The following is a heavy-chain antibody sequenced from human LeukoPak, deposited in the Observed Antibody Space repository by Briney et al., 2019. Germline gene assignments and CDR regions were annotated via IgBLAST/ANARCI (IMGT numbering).Heavy chain of an antibody. CDR2: ISSSSSYI. CDR3: ARDTGDYYDCSGYYLPPLDY. V-gene: IGHV3-21*01. D-gene: IGHD3-22*01. Sequence: GGSLRLSCAASGFTFSSYSMNWVRQAPGKGLEWVSSISSSSSYIYYADSVKGRFTISRDNARNSLYLQMNSLRAEDTAVYYCARDTGDYYDCSGYYLPPLDYWGQGTLVTVSS. J-gene: IGHJ4*02. CDR1: GFTFSSYS.